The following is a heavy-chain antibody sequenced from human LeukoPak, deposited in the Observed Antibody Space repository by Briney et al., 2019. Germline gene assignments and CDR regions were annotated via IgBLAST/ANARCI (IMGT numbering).Heavy chain of an antibody. CDR3: ARVGGYCSGGSCYSDAFDI. CDR1: GYTFTSYG. CDR2: ISAYNGNT. D-gene: IGHD2-15*01. J-gene: IGHJ3*02. Sequence: ASVKVSCKASGYTFTSYGISWVRQAPGQGLEWMGWISAYNGNTNYAQKLQGRVTMTTDTSTSTAYMELRSLRSDDTAVYYCARVGGYCSGGSCYSDAFDIWGQGTMVTVSS. V-gene: IGHV1-18*01.